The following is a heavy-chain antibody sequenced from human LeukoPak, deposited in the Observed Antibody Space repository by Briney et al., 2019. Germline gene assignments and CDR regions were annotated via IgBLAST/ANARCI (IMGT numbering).Heavy chain of an antibody. V-gene: IGHV1-8*01. CDR2: MNPNSGNT. J-gene: IGHJ5*02. CDR1: GYTFTSYD. Sequence: ASVKVSCKASGYTFTSYDINWVRQATGQGLEWMGWMNPNSGNTGYAQKFQGRVPMTRNTSISTAYMELSSLRSEDTAVYYCARGRVYCSGGSCYSWFVPWGQGALVAVSS. CDR3: ARGRVYCSGGSCYSWFVP. D-gene: IGHD2-15*01.